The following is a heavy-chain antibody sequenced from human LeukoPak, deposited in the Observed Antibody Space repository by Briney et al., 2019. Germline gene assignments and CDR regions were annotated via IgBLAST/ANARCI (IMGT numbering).Heavy chain of an antibody. Sequence: SVKVSCKASGGTFSSYAISWVRQAPGQGLEWMGGIIPIFGTANYAQKFQGRVTITTDESTSTAYMELSSLRSEDTAVYYCARGRVEMATIAFLWFDPWGQGTLVTVSS. D-gene: IGHD5-24*01. CDR3: ARGRVEMATIAFLWFDP. CDR2: IIPIFGTA. J-gene: IGHJ5*02. V-gene: IGHV1-69*05. CDR1: GGTFSSYA.